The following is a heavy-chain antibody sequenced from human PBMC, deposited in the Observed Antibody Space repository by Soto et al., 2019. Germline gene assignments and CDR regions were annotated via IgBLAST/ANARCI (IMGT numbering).Heavy chain of an antibody. Sequence: QVQLVQSGAEVKKPGASVKVSCKASGYTFISYDINWVRQATGQGLEWMGWMNPSSGNTGFAQKFQGRVTTTRNTYITTVYMELSSLRSEDTAVYYCARGAIGYCSSTSCYSIDFWGQGTLVTVSS. D-gene: IGHD2-2*01. V-gene: IGHV1-8*01. CDR3: ARGAIGYCSSTSCYSIDF. CDR1: GYTFISYD. CDR2: MNPSSGNT. J-gene: IGHJ4*02.